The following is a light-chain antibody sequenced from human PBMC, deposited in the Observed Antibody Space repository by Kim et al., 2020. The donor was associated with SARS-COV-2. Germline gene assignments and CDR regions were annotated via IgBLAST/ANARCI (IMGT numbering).Light chain of an antibody. CDR3: QQRSNWPRT. CDR1: QSVRND. V-gene: IGKV3-11*01. J-gene: IGKJ1*01. Sequence: SPGERATLSCRASQSVRNDLAWYQQKPGRAPRLLIYDASTRATDIPARFSGSGSGTDFTLTISSLEPEDSAVYYCQQRSNWPRTFGQGTKVDIK. CDR2: DAS.